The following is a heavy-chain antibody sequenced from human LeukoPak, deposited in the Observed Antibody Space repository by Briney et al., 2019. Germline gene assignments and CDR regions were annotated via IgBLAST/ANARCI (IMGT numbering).Heavy chain of an antibody. Sequence: PGGSLRLSCVASGFNFTRYTMNWVRQAPGKGLEWVSSVSSGSTYIHYADSVKGRFTISRDNANNSVYLQMNSLRAEDTAVYYCANRDYVWGTPFYFDFWGQGILVTVSS. V-gene: IGHV3-21*01. CDR1: GFNFTRYT. CDR3: ANRDYVWGTPFYFDF. J-gene: IGHJ4*02. CDR2: VSSGSTYI. D-gene: IGHD3-16*01.